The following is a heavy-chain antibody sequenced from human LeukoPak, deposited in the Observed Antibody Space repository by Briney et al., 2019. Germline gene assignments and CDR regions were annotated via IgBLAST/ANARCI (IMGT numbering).Heavy chain of an antibody. V-gene: IGHV4-39*07. CDR3: ARDDYGDFTRRFDP. CDR1: GGSISSYY. Sequence: SEALSLTCTVSGGSISSYYWGWIRQPPGKGLEWIGSISYSGTTYFKPSLKSRVTISVDTSKNQFSLKVSSVTAADTAVYYCARDDYGDFTRRFDPWGQGTLVTVSS. D-gene: IGHD4-17*01. J-gene: IGHJ5*02. CDR2: ISYSGTT.